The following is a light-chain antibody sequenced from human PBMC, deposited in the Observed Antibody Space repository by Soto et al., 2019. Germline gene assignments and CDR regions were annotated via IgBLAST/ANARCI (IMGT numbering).Light chain of an antibody. J-gene: IGKJ4*01. V-gene: IGKV3-15*01. Sequence: EIVMTQSPATLSVSPGERASLSCRASQSVSSNLAWYQQKPGQTPRLLIYATSTRATGIPARFSGSGSGTEFTLTISSLQSEDFAIYYCQHYNNWPLTFGGGIKVDIK. CDR2: ATS. CDR1: QSVSSN. CDR3: QHYNNWPLT.